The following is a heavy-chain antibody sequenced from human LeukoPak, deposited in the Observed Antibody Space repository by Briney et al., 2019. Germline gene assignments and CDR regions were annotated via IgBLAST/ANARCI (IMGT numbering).Heavy chain of an antibody. V-gene: IGHV4-39*01. D-gene: IGHD5-24*01. J-gene: IGHJ3*02. Sequence: PSETLSLTCTVSGGSISSSSYYWGWIRQPSGKGLEWIGSIYYSGSTYYNPSLKSRVTISVDTSKNQFSLKLTSVTAADTAVYHCARREMATMGAFDIWGQGTMVTVSS. CDR1: GGSISSSSYY. CDR3: ARREMATMGAFDI. CDR2: IYYSGST.